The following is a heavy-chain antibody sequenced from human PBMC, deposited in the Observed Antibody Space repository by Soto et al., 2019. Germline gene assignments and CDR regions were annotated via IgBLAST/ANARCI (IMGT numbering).Heavy chain of an antibody. Sequence: GASVKVSCKASGGTFSSYATSWVRQAPGQGLEWMGGIIPIFGTANYAQKFQGRVTITADESTSTAYMELSSLRSEDTAVYYCARDRDYYDSGYPYNWFDPWGQGTLVTVSS. CDR2: IIPIFGTA. D-gene: IGHD3-22*01. CDR1: GGTFSSYA. V-gene: IGHV1-69*13. J-gene: IGHJ5*02. CDR3: ARDRDYYDSGYPYNWFDP.